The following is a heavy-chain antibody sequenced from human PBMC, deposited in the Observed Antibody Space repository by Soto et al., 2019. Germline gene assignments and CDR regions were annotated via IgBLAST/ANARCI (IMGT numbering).Heavy chain of an antibody. CDR2: IYPGDSDT. CDR1: GYSFTSYW. Sequence: LKISCKGSGYSFTSYWINWVRQMPGKGLEWMGIIYPGDSDTRYSPSFQGQVTISADKSIDTAYLQWRSLKASDTAVYYCARHHGSPGSYFGLDVWGQGTTVTVSS. CDR3: ARHHGSPGSYFGLDV. D-gene: IGHD6-13*01. J-gene: IGHJ6*02. V-gene: IGHV5-51*01.